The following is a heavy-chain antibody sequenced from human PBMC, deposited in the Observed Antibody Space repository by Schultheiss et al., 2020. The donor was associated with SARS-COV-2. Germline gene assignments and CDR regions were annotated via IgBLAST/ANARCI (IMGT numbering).Heavy chain of an antibody. J-gene: IGHJ6*02. Sequence: GESLKISCSASGFTFSDYYMSWIRQAPGKGLEWVSYISSSSSYTNYADSVKGRFTISRDNSKDTLFLQMSSLGAEDTAVYYCAKGRTTSYYSALDVWGQGTTVTVSS. CDR3: AKGRTTSYYSALDV. V-gene: IGHV3-11*05. D-gene: IGHD1-7*01. CDR2: ISSSSSYT. CDR1: GFTFSDYY.